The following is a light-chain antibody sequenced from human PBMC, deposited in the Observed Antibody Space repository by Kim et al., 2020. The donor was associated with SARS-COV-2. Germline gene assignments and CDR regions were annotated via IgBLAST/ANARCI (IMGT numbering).Light chain of an antibody. CDR3: SSYSTRSTYV. CDR2: EVS. CDR1: RSDVGSHNR. J-gene: IGLJ1*01. Sequence: GQSVTISCTGSRSDVGSHNRVSWYQQPPGTAPKLIIYEVSSRPSGGPDRFSGSKSGNTASLTISGLQAEDEADYYCSSYSTRSTYVFGTGTKVTVL. V-gene: IGLV2-18*02.